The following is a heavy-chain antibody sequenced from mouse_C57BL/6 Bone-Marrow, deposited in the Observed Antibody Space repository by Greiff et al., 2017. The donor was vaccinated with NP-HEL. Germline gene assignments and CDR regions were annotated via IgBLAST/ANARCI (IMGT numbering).Heavy chain of an antibody. CDR1: GFTFSSYA. CDR2: ISDGGSYT. Sequence: EVKLVESGGGLVKPGGSLKLSCAASGFTFSSYAMSWVRQTPEKRLEWVATISDGGSYTYYPDNVKGRFTISRDNAKNNLYLQRSHLKSEDTAMYCCAREGYYDGTYFDYGGQGTTLTVSS. J-gene: IGHJ2*01. V-gene: IGHV5-4*03. CDR3: AREGYYDGTYFDY. D-gene: IGHD1-1*01.